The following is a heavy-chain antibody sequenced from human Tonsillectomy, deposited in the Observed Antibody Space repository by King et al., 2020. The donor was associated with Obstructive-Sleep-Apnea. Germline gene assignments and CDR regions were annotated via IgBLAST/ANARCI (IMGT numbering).Heavy chain of an antibody. Sequence: VQLVESGGGVVQPGRSLRLSCAASGFTFKNYGMHWVRQAPGKGLEWVAVIWYDESNKYYADSVKGRFTISRDNSKDTLYLQMNSLRVEDTSVYYCARSMSGYRDYHWRSTFDYWGQGTLVTVSS. V-gene: IGHV3-33*01. D-gene: IGHD3-16*01. CDR3: ARSMSGYRDYHWRSTFDY. CDR2: IWYDESNK. J-gene: IGHJ4*02. CDR1: GFTFKNYG.